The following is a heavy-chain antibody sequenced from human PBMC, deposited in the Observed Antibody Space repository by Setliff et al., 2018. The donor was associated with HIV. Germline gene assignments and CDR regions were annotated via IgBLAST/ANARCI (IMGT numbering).Heavy chain of an antibody. CDR1: GGSISSGDYY. CDR3: ARGGAVSADFDS. V-gene: IGHV4-61*02. Sequence: SETLSLTCTVSGGSISSGDYYWSWIRQPAGKGLEWIGRIYTSGSTNYNPSLKSRVTISVDTSKNQFSLKLSSVTAADTAVYFCARGGAVSADFDSWGQGTLVTVSS. D-gene: IGHD3-16*01. J-gene: IGHJ5*01. CDR2: IYTSGST.